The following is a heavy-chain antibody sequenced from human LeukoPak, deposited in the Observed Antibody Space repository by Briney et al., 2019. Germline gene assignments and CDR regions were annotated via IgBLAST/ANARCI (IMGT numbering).Heavy chain of an antibody. CDR2: INCDVGST. V-gene: IGHV3-20*04. CDR1: GFTFDEYG. CDR3: ARDSFSGISLDY. D-gene: IGHD1-26*01. J-gene: IGHJ4*02. Sequence: GGSLSLSCAASGFTFDEYGMSWIRQAPGKWLEWVSRINCDVGSTAYADSVQGRFTISRDNAKNSLNLQMKSLRAEDTALYYCARDSFSGISLDYWGQGTLVTVSS.